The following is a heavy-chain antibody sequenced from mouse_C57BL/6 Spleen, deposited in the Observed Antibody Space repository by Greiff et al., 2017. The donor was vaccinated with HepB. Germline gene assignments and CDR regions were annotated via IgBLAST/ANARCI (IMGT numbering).Heavy chain of an antibody. CDR3: ASNYGSSYDYAMDY. Sequence: QVQLKQSGPELVKPGASVKISCKASGYAFSSSWMNWVKQRPGKGLEWIGRIYPGDGDTNYNGKFKGKATLTADKSSSTAYMQLSSLTSEDSAVYFCASNYGSSYDYAMDYWGQGTSVTVSS. CDR1: GYAFSSSW. V-gene: IGHV1-82*01. D-gene: IGHD1-1*01. CDR2: IYPGDGDT. J-gene: IGHJ4*01.